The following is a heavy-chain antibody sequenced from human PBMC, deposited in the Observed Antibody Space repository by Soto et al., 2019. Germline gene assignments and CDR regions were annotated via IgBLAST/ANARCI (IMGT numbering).Heavy chain of an antibody. Sequence: QVQLVQSGGEVKKPGASVKVSCKASGYTFTSNGISWVRQAPGQGLEWMGWISAYNGNTNYAQNLKGRVTMTTDTSTKIAYMELRSLRSDDTAVYYCAIIKGTTFDFDHWGQGTLVTVSS. CDR1: GYTFTSNG. CDR2: ISAYNGNT. V-gene: IGHV1-18*01. CDR3: AIIKGTTFDFDH. J-gene: IGHJ4*02. D-gene: IGHD1-1*01.